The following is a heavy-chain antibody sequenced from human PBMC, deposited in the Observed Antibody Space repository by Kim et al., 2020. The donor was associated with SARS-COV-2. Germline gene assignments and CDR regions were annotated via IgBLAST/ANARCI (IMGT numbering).Heavy chain of an antibody. J-gene: IGHJ4*03. CDR1: GFSLTASGAG. CDR2: VDWDDNK. CDR3: AHRQGVLFDY. V-gene: IGHV2-5*02. D-gene: IGHD2-8*01. Sequence: SGPTLVKSTQTLTLACNFSGFSLTASGAGVGWFRRPPGKALEWLALVDWDDNKRYSPSLRTRLTITRDTSKNQVVLTVSNIDPVDTATYYCAHRQGVLFDYWGQGTLVTVSS.